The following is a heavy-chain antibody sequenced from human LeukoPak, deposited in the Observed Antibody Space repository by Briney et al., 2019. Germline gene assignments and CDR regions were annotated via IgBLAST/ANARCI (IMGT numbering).Heavy chain of an antibody. CDR1: GGSFSGYY. J-gene: IGHJ4*02. CDR3: ARGLRVAAAGEENDY. Sequence: SETLSLTCAVYGGSFSGYYWSWIRQPPGKGLEWIGEINHSGSTNYNPSLKSRVTISVDTSKNQFSLKLSSVTAADTAVYYCARGLRVAAAGEENDYWGQGTLVTVPS. D-gene: IGHD6-13*01. CDR2: INHSGST. V-gene: IGHV4-34*01.